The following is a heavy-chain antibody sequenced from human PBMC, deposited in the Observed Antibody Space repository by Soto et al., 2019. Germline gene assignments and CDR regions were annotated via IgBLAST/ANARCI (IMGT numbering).Heavy chain of an antibody. Sequence: QVPLVESGGGLVKPGGSLRLSCAASGFTFSDYYMSWIRQAPGKGLEWVSYISSSSSYTNYADSVKGRFTISRDNAKNSLYLQMNSLRAEDTAVYYCARDGLYYYYGMDVWGQGTTVTVSS. CDR2: ISSSSSYT. J-gene: IGHJ6*02. CDR1: GFTFSDYY. CDR3: ARDGLYYYYGMDV. V-gene: IGHV3-11*05.